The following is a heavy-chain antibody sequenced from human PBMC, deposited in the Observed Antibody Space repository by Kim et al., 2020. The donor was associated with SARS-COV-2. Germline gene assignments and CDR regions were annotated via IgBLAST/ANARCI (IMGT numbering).Heavy chain of an antibody. V-gene: IGHV3-53*01. Sequence: GGSLRLSCAASGFTVSSNYMSWVRQAPGKGLEWVSVIYSGGSTYYADSVKGRFTISRDNSKNTLYLQMNSLSAEDTAVYYCALGDSSIWYGLGKWGYYYYGMDVWGQGTTVTVSS. CDR3: ALGDSSIWYGLGKWGYYYYGMDV. J-gene: IGHJ6*02. CDR1: GFTVSSNY. CDR2: IYSGGST. D-gene: IGHD6-13*01.